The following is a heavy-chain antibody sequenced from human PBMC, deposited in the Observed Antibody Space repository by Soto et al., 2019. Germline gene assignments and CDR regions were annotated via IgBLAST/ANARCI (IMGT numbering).Heavy chain of an antibody. CDR2: IIPISETT. CDR3: ARSQGSSTSLEIYYYYYYGMDV. V-gene: IGHV1-69*01. D-gene: IGHD2-2*01. CDR1: GGTFSSYA. J-gene: IGHJ6*02. Sequence: QVQLVQSGAEVKKPGSSVKVSCKASGGTFSSYAISWVRQAPGQGLEWMGGIIPISETTNYAQKFQGRVTMAADDSKSTGDMELSRLRSEDTAVYYCARSQGSSTSLEIYYYYYYGMDVWGQGTTVTVSS.